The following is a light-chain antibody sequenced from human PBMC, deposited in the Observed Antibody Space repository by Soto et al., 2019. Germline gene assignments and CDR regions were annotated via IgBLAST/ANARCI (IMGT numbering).Light chain of an antibody. Sequence: QSALTQPPSASESPGQSVTISCTGTSSDVGGYNYVSWYQQHPGKAPKLMIYEVSQRPSGVPDRFSGSKSGNTASLTVSGLQAEDEADYYCSSYAGSNNLVFGSGTKLTVL. CDR1: SSDVGGYNY. V-gene: IGLV2-8*01. J-gene: IGLJ1*01. CDR3: SSYAGSNNLV. CDR2: EVS.